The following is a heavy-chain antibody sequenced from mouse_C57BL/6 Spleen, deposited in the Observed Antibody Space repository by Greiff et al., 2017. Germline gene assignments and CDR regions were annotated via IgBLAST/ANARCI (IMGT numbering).Heavy chain of an antibody. D-gene: IGHD2-5*01. CDR1: GFTFSDYY. CDR3: AREGVYSNFDY. J-gene: IGHJ2*01. CDR2: INYDGSST. V-gene: IGHV5-16*01. Sequence: DVQLVESEGGLVQPGSSMKLSCTASGFTFSDYYMAWVRQVPEKGLEWVANINYDGSSTYYLDSLKSRFIISRDNAKNILYLQMSSLKSEDTATYYCAREGVYSNFDYWGQGTTLTVSS.